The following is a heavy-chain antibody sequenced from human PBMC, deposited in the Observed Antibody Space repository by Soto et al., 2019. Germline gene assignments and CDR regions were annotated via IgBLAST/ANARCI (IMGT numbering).Heavy chain of an antibody. V-gene: IGHV2-5*02. CDR1: WFSLRTSGVG. J-gene: IGHJ4*02. CDR2: IYWDDDK. D-gene: IGHD3-10*01. Sequence: QITLKESGTTLVKPTQTLTLTCTFSWFSLRTSGVGVGWIRQPPGKALEWLALIYWDDDKRYSPSLKNRLTITKDTSKNQVVLTMTNMDPVDTATYYCAHRFLWFGEWTYFDYWGQGTLVTVSS. CDR3: AHRFLWFGEWTYFDY.